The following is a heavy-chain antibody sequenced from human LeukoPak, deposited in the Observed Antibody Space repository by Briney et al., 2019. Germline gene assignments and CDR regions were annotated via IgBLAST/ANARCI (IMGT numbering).Heavy chain of an antibody. CDR1: GFTFSSYE. CDR2: IKQDGSEK. D-gene: IGHD4-17*01. V-gene: IGHV3-7*03. J-gene: IGHJ4*02. CDR3: VRNPHGDFDY. Sequence: GGSLRLSCAASGFTFSSYEMNWVRQAPGKGLEWVANIKQDGSEKNYVDSVKGRFTISRDNAKNSLYLQMNSLRADDTAVYYCVRNPHGDFDYWGQGTLVTVSS.